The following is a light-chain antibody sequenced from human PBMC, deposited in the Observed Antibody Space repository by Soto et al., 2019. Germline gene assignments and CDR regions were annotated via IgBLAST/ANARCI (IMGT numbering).Light chain of an antibody. Sequence: IVLTQSPGTLSLSPGERATLSCRSSQSVSSSYLAWYQQKPGQAPRLLIYGASSRATGIPDRFSGSGSGTDFTLTISRLEPEDFAVYYCQQYGSSLLTFGQGTKV. J-gene: IGKJ1*01. CDR2: GAS. CDR3: QQYGSSLLT. V-gene: IGKV3-20*01. CDR1: QSVSSSY.